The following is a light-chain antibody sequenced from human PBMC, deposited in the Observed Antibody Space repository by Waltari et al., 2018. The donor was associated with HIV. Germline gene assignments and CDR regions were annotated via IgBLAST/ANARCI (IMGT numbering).Light chain of an antibody. Sequence: QSVLTQPPSASGTPGQTVTISCSGSSSNIGNDNVYWYQQLPGMTPKLLIYKNYQGPSGVPYRFAGSKSGTSASLAISGLRSEDEADYYCVGWDGSLSGYVFGAGTKVTVL. CDR1: SSNIGNDN. V-gene: IGLV1-47*01. J-gene: IGLJ1*01. CDR2: KNY. CDR3: VGWDGSLSGYV.